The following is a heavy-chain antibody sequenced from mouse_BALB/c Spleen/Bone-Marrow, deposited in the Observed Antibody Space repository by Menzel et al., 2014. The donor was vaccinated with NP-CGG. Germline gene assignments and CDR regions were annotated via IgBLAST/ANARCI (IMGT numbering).Heavy chain of an antibody. V-gene: IGHV2-2*02. Sequence: VQLQQSGPGLVQPSQSLSITCTASGFSLTSYGVHWVRQSPGKGLEWLGVVWSGESTDYNAAFISRLSISKDNSKSQVFFKMNSLQANDTAIYYCARRLRYYAMDYWGQGTSVTVSS. CDR3: ARRLRYYAMDY. CDR1: GFSLTSYG. D-gene: IGHD2-2*01. J-gene: IGHJ4*01. CDR2: VWSGEST.